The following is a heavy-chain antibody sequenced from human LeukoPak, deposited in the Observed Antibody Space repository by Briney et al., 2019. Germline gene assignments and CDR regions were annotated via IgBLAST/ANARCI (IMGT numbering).Heavy chain of an antibody. J-gene: IGHJ6*03. V-gene: IGHV3-7*01. CDR3: ARDYSSGAFGEVIYYYYYMDV. Sequence: GGSLRLSCAASGFTFSSYWMSWVRQPPGKGLEWVANIKQDGSEKYYVDSVKGRFTISRDNAKNSLYLQMNSLRAEDTAVYYCARDYSSGAFGEVIYYYYYMDVWGKGTTVTVSS. CDR2: IKQDGSEK. D-gene: IGHD3-10*01. CDR1: GFTFSSYW.